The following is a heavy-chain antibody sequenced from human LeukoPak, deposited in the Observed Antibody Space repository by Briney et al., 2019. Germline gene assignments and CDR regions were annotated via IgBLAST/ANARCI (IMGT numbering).Heavy chain of an antibody. CDR3: AKGRGYYQTWEGYYFDY. Sequence: GGSLRLSCAASGFTFDDYAMHWVRQAPGKGLEWVSGISWNSGSIGYADSVKSRFTISRDNAKNSLYLQMNSLRAEDMALYYCAKGRGYYQTWEGYYFDYWGQGTLVTVSS. D-gene: IGHD3-22*01. J-gene: IGHJ4*02. V-gene: IGHV3-9*03. CDR1: GFTFDDYA. CDR2: ISWNSGSI.